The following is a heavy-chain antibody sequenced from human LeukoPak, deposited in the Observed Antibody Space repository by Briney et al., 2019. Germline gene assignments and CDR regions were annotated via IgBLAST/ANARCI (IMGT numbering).Heavy chain of an antibody. CDR3: AREATTVTTRGGYYYYMDV. CDR1: GGSISSYY. Sequence: QPSETLSLTCTVSGGSISSYYWSWIRQPPGKGLEWIGYIYYSGSTNYNPSLKSRVTISVDTSKNQFSLKLSSVTAADTAVYYCAREATTVTTRGGYYYYMDVWGKGTTVTISS. CDR2: IYYSGST. J-gene: IGHJ6*03. D-gene: IGHD4-17*01. V-gene: IGHV4-59*12.